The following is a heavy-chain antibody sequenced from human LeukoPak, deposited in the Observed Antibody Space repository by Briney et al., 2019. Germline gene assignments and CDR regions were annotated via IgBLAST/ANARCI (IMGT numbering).Heavy chain of an antibody. Sequence: ASVNVSCKASGYTFTSYGISWVRQAPGQGLEWMGWISAYNGNTNYAQKLQGRVTMTTDTSTSIAYMELRSLRSDDTAVYYCARDPTVPYYDFWSGYYNNWFDPWGQGTLVTVSS. CDR3: ARDPTVPYYDFWSGYYNNWFDP. J-gene: IGHJ5*02. CDR1: GYTFTSYG. V-gene: IGHV1-18*01. D-gene: IGHD3-3*01. CDR2: ISAYNGNT.